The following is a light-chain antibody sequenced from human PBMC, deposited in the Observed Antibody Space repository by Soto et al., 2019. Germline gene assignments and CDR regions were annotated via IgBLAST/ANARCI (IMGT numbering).Light chain of an antibody. Sequence: AIQMTQSPSSLSASIGDRVTITCRASQDLRNDLAWYQQKPGKAPKLLIYGVSTLHTGVPSRFSGSGSGSDFTLTISSLQPEDFATYYCLQDYTYPLTFGQGTKL. J-gene: IGKJ2*01. CDR2: GVS. CDR3: LQDYTYPLT. V-gene: IGKV1-6*01. CDR1: QDLRND.